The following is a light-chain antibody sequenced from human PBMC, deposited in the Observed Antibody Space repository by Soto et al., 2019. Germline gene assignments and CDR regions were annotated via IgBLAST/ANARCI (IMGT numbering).Light chain of an antibody. CDR3: QQYGSAYPWT. CDR2: GAS. CDR1: QSVSNNY. V-gene: IGKV3-20*01. J-gene: IGKJ1*01. Sequence: SVLPQYPGTLSLSPGERATLSCRASQSVSNNYLAWYQQKPGQAPRLLIYGASSRATGIPDRFSGSGSGTDFTLTIRRLEPEDFAVYYCQQYGSAYPWTFGQGTKV.